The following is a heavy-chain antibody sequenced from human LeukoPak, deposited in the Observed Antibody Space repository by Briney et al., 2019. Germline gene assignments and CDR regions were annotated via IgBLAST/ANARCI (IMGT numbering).Heavy chain of an antibody. Sequence: GASVKVSCKASGYTFTGYYMHWVRQAPGQGLEWMGWINPNSGGTNYAQKFQGRVTMTRDTSISTAYMELSRLRSDDTAVYYCARVAVPYYYDSSGYLTYFDYWGQGTLVTVSS. D-gene: IGHD3-22*01. CDR2: INPNSGGT. V-gene: IGHV1-2*02. CDR3: ARVAVPYYYDSSGYLTYFDY. J-gene: IGHJ4*02. CDR1: GYTFTGYY.